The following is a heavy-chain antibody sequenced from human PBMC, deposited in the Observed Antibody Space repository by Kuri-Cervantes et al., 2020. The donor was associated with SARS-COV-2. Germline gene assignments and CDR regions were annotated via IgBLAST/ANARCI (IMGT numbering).Heavy chain of an antibody. Sequence: SETLSLTCTVSGGSISSSSYYWGWIRQPPGKGLEWIGSIYYSRSTYYNPSLKSRVTISVDTSKNQFSLKLSSVTAPDTAVYYCARHRRWGSIVARPGYFDYWGQGTLVTVSS. CDR3: ARHRRWGSIVARPGYFDY. CDR2: IYYSRST. D-gene: IGHD6-6*01. J-gene: IGHJ4*02. V-gene: IGHV4-39*01. CDR1: GGSISSSSYY.